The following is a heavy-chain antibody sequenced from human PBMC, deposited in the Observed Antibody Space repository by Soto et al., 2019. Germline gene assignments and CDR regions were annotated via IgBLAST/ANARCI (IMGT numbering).Heavy chain of an antibody. Sequence: QVQLVQSGAEVKKPGSSVKVSCKASGGTFSSYAISWVRQAPGQGLEWMGGIIPIPGTENYAQKFKGRVTITADESPRTAYMGLCSLRSEDTAVYYCSRSQVSSTSLEIYYYYYYGMDVGGRGTTVTVSS. J-gene: IGHJ6*02. CDR3: SRSQVSSTSLEIYYYYYYGMDV. CDR1: GGTFSSYA. D-gene: IGHD2-2*01. CDR2: IIPIPGTE. V-gene: IGHV1-69*19.